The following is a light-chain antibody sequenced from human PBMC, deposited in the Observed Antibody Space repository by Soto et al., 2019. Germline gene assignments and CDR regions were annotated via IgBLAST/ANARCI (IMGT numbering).Light chain of an antibody. J-gene: IGKJ1*01. Sequence: DIQMTQSPSPLSASVGDRVTITCRASQSITNLLNWYQHKPGQAPKLLIYGTSSLLTGVPSRFSGSGSGTDFTLTISGLQLEDFATYYCQQTYSSLWTFGQGTKVDIK. CDR3: QQTYSSLWT. V-gene: IGKV1-39*01. CDR1: QSITNL. CDR2: GTS.